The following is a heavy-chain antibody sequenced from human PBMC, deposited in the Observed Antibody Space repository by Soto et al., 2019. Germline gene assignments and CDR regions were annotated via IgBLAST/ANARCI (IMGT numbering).Heavy chain of an antibody. CDR3: AKGGYCSGTSCLGAFDI. CDR2: ISWNSGSI. J-gene: IGHJ3*02. CDR1: GFIFDDYG. D-gene: IGHD2-2*01. Sequence: EVQLVESGGGLVQPGRSLRLSCAASGFIFDDYGMHWVRQAPGKGLEWVSGISWNSGSIDYADSVKGRFTVSRDNAKNSLYLQMNSLRAEDTALYYCAKGGYCSGTSCLGAFDIWGQGTMVTVSS. V-gene: IGHV3-9*01.